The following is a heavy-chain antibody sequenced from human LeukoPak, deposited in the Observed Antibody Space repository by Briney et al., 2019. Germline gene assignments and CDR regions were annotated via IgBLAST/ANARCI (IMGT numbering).Heavy chain of an antibody. Sequence: GGSLRLSCAASGFTFSGFAMSWVRRTPGKGGEWVSGISGSGDNTLYADSVKGRFTISRDNSKNTLYLEMNSLRAEDTAIYYCAKMKGHPLPKYYMDVWGQGTTVTVSS. CDR2: ISGSGDNT. V-gene: IGHV3-23*01. J-gene: IGHJ6*01. CDR1: GFTFSGFA. CDR3: AKMKGHPLPKYYMDV. D-gene: IGHD1-26*01.